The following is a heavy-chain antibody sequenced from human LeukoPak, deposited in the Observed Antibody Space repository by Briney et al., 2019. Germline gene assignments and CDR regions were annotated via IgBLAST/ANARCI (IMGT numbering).Heavy chain of an antibody. CDR3: ANEYFDY. V-gene: IGHV3-23*01. J-gene: IGHJ4*02. CDR2: ISGGGTST. Sequence: GGSLRLSCAAPGFTFRSYGMRWVRQAPGKGLEWVSAISGGGTSTYYADSVKGRFTISGDTSKNTLYLQMNSLRVEDTAVYYCANEYFDYWGQGTLVTVSS. CDR1: GFTFRSYG.